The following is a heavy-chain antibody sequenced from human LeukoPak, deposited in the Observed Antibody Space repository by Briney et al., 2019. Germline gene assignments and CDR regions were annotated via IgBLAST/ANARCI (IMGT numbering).Heavy chain of an antibody. CDR3: ARVTTGGYYNY. J-gene: IGHJ4*02. CDR2: LYTSGST. D-gene: IGHD3-22*01. CDR1: GGSISSGSYY. V-gene: IGHV4-61*02. Sequence: PSQTLSLTCSVSGGSISSGSYYWSWNPQPAGMGLEWIVRLYTSGSTNYNPPLNSRVTTSFDASNHQFSLRLGSVTAADTAVYYCARVTTGGYYNYWGQGTLVTVSS.